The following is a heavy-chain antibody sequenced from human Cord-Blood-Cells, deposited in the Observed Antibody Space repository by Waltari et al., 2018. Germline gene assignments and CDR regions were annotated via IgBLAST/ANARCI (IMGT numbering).Heavy chain of an antibody. J-gene: IGHJ4*02. CDR2: IIPILGIA. CDR3: ARDFRHPFDY. D-gene: IGHD3-10*01. V-gene: IGHV1-69*09. CDR1: GGTFSSYA. Sequence: QVQLVQSGAEVKKPGSSVKVSCKASGGTFSSYANSWVRQAPGQGLEWMGRIIPILGIANYAQKFQGRVTITADKSTSTAYMELSSLRSEDTAVYYCARDFRHPFDYWGQGTLVTVSS.